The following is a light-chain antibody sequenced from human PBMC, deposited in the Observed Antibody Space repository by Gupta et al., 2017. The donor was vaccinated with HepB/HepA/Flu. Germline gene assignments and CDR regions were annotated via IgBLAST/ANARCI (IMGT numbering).Light chain of an antibody. CDR2: GAS. CDR3: QQYDSFPRT. Sequence: GDRVTITCRASQGINNHLAWFQQKSGKAPKSLIYGASSLLSGVPSKFSGSGSGTDFTLTISSLQPEDFATYYCQQYDSFPRTFGQGTRLEIK. J-gene: IGKJ5*01. V-gene: IGKV1-16*02. CDR1: QGINNH.